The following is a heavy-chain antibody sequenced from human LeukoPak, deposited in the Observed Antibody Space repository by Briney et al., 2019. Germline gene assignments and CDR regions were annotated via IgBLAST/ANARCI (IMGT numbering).Heavy chain of an antibody. Sequence: GESLKISCKGSGYSFTTYWIGWVRQMPGKGLEWMGIIYPGDSDIRYSPSFEGQVTISADKSINTANLQWSSLQASDTAMYYCARHNYYDSSGWTINAFDIWGQGTMVTVSS. V-gene: IGHV5-51*01. D-gene: IGHD3-22*01. J-gene: IGHJ3*02. CDR1: GYSFTTYW. CDR2: IYPGDSDI. CDR3: ARHNYYDSSGWTINAFDI.